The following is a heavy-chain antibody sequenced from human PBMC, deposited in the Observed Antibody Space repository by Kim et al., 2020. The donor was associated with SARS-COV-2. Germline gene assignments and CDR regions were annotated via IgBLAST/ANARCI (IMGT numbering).Heavy chain of an antibody. V-gene: IGHV3-73*01. J-gene: IGHJ6*02. CDR2: IRNKANNYAT. Sequence: GGSLRLSCAASGLTFSGSAMHWVRQASGKALEWVGRIRNKANNYATAFAASVKGRFTISRDDSKNMVYLQMNSLKTEDTAVYYCTRNYYDGRYYYGMDVWGQGTTVTVSS. CDR1: GLTFSGSA. CDR3: TRNYYDGRYYYGMDV. D-gene: IGHD3-22*01.